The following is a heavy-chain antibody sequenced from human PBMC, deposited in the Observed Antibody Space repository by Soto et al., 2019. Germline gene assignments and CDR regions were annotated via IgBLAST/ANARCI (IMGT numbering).Heavy chain of an antibody. CDR3: ASVHLMVVAGSTFDY. CDR2: IYHGGTT. V-gene: IGHV4-59*12. CDR1: GGSISSYY. J-gene: IGHJ4*01. D-gene: IGHD6-19*01. Sequence: SETLSLTCTVSGGSISSYYWSWIRQPPGKGPEWIASIYHGGTTFYNPSLKSRITISVDTSNNQFSLKLTSVPDADRAVYYCASVHLMVVAGSTFDYWAHGTLVTVSS.